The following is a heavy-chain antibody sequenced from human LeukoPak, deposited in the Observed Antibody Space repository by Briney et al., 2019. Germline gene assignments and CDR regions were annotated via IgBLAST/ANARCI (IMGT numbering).Heavy chain of an antibody. V-gene: IGHV1-46*01. CDR2: INPSGGST. D-gene: IGHD2-2*01. J-gene: IGHJ4*02. Sequence: GASVKVSCKASGYTFTSYYMHWVRQAPGQGLEWMGIINPSGGSTSYAQKFQGRVTMTTDTSTSTAYMELRSLRSDDTAVYYCARIRTSRVVDYWGQGTLVTVSS. CDR3: ARIRTSRVVDY. CDR1: GYTFTSYY.